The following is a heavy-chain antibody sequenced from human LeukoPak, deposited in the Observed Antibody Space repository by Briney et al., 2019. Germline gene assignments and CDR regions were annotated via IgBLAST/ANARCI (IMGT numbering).Heavy chain of an antibody. V-gene: IGHV4-30-4*08. D-gene: IGHD3-3*01. CDR3: ARNVVSVEWLPLDY. Sequence: SETLSLTCTVSGGSISSGDYYWSWIRQPPGEGLEWIGYIYYSGSTYYNPSLKSRVTISVDTSKNQFSLKLSSVTAADTAVYYCARNVVSVEWLPLDYWGQGTLVTVSS. CDR2: IYYSGST. CDR1: GGSISSGDYY. J-gene: IGHJ4*02.